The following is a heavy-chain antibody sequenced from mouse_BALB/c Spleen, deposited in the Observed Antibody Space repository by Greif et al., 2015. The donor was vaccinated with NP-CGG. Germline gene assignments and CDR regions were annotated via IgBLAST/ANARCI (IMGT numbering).Heavy chain of an antibody. CDR1: GYTFTSYW. D-gene: IGHD2-12*01. J-gene: IGHJ4*01. CDR2: INPSTGYT. CDR3: ASLTRAMDY. Sequence: QVQLQQSGAELAKPGASVKMSCKASGYTFTSYWMHWVKQRPGQGLEWIGYINPSTGYTEYTQKIKDKATLTADKSSSTAYMQLSSLTSEDSAVYYCASLTRAMDYWGQGTSVTVSS. V-gene: IGHV1-7*01.